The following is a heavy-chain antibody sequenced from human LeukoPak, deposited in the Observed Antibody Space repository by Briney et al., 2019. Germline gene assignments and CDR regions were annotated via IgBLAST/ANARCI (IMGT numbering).Heavy chain of an antibody. V-gene: IGHV3-23*01. D-gene: IGHD4-23*01. Sequence: GGSLRLSCAASGFTFSSDAMNWVRQRPGKGLECVSISGSGDKTYYADSVKGRFTISRDNSKNTLYLQMNSLRAEDTAVYFCAKDRSLNGGNSNGYFDYWGQGTLVTVSS. CDR2: SGSGDKT. CDR1: GFTFSSDA. J-gene: IGHJ4*02. CDR3: AKDRSLNGGNSNGYFDY.